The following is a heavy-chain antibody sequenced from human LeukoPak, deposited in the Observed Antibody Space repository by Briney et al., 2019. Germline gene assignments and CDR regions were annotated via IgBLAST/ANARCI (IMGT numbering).Heavy chain of an antibody. V-gene: IGHV1-2*02. CDR3: ARAGSDQYCTGGVCYSAY. CDR2: INPNSGGT. J-gene: IGHJ4*02. CDR1: GYTFTGHY. D-gene: IGHD2-8*02. Sequence: ASVKVSCKASGYTFTGHYMHWVRQAPGQGLEWMGWINPNSGGTNYAQKFQGRVTMTRDTSISTAYMELSRLRSDDTAVYYCARAGSDQYCTGGVCYSAYWGQGTLVTVSS.